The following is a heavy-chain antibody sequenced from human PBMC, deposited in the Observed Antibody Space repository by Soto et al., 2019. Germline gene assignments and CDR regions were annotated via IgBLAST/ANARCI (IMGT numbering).Heavy chain of an antibody. CDR3: AARSGWYLGFDY. Sequence: QVQLQQWGAGLLKPSETLSLTCAVYGGSFSGYYWSWIRQPPGKGLEWIGEINHSGSTNYNPSLKSRVTISVDTSKNQFSLKLSSVTAADTAAYYCAARSGWYLGFDYWGQGTLVTVSS. V-gene: IGHV4-34*01. CDR2: INHSGST. D-gene: IGHD6-19*01. J-gene: IGHJ4*02. CDR1: GGSFSGYY.